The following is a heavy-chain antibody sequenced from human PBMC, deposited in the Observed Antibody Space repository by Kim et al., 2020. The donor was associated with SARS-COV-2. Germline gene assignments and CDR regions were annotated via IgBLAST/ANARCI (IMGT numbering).Heavy chain of an antibody. Sequence: NPSLKSRVTISVDTSKNQFSLKLSSVTAADTAVYYCARGPYDSSGYYLDYWGQGTLVTVSS. V-gene: IGHV4-34*01. D-gene: IGHD3-22*01. CDR3: ARGPYDSSGYYLDY. J-gene: IGHJ4*02.